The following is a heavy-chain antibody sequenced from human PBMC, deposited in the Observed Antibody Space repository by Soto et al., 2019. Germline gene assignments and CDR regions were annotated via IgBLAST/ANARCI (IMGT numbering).Heavy chain of an antibody. V-gene: IGHV4-31*03. CDR2: IYYSGST. CDR1: GGSISSGGYY. Sequence: SETLSLTCTAPGGSISSGGYYWSWMRQHPGKGLEWIGYIYYSGSTYYNPSLKSRVTISVDTSNNQFSLKLSSVTAADTAVYYCPRFNWYFALWVRGTLVTVSS. J-gene: IGHJ2*01. CDR3: PRFNWYFAL.